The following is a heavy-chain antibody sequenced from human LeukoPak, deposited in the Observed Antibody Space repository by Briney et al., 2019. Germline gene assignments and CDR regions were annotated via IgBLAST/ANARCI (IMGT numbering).Heavy chain of an antibody. CDR1: GGSISSSSYY. Sequence: SSETLSLTCTVSGGSISSSSYYWGWIRQPPGKGLEWIGSIYYSGSTYYNPSLKSRVTISVDTSKNQFSLKLSSVTAADTAVYYCARASFGEFYFDYWGQGTLVTVSS. V-gene: IGHV4-39*07. J-gene: IGHJ4*02. CDR2: IYYSGST. CDR3: ARASFGEFYFDY. D-gene: IGHD3-10*01.